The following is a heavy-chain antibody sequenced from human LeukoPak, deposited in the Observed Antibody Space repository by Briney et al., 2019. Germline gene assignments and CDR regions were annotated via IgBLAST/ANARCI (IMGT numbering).Heavy chain of an antibody. CDR3: ATDFYDST. V-gene: IGHV3-15*01. Sequence: GGSLRLSCAASGFTFSRYWMSWVRQAPGKGLEWVGRIRSNSDGGTIDYAASVKGRFTLSRDDSKTTLYLQMNSLQTEDTAVYYCATDFYDSTWGQGTLVTVSS. D-gene: IGHD3-22*01. J-gene: IGHJ5*02. CDR2: IRSNSDGGTI. CDR1: GFTFSRYW.